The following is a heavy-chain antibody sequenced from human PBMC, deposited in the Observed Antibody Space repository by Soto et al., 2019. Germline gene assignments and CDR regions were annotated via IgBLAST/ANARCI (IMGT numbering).Heavy chain of an antibody. CDR3: ATDLGGAYYFDY. CDR1: GYTLTELS. V-gene: IGHV1-24*01. CDR2: FDPEDGET. Sequence: ASVKVSCKVSGYTLTELSMHWVRQAPGKGLEWMGGFDPEDGETIYAQKFQGRVTMTEDTSTDTAYMELSSLRSEDTAVDYCATDLGGAYYFDYWGQGTMVTVSS. J-gene: IGHJ4*02.